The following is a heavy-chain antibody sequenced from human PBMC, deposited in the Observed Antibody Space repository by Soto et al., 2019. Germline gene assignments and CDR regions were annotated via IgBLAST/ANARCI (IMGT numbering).Heavy chain of an antibody. CDR1: GFSLSDYW. Sequence: EVQLVESGGGLVQPGGSLRLSCAASGFSLSDYWMHWVRQAPGEGLVWLSRITGDGSSTNYADSVKGRFTISRDNAKNTLYLQVNSLRGEDTAVYYCARGANGYYYFDYWGQGTLVTVSS. V-gene: IGHV3-74*01. D-gene: IGHD5-18*01. CDR2: ITGDGSST. J-gene: IGHJ4*02. CDR3: ARGANGYYYFDY.